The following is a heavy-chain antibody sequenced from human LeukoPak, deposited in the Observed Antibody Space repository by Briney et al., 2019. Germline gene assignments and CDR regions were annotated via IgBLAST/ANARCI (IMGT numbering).Heavy chain of an antibody. CDR2: IKSKTDGGTT. CDR1: GFTFNTYW. V-gene: IGHV3-15*01. J-gene: IGHJ6*03. Sequence: GGSLRLSCAASGFTFNTYWMHWVRQAPGKGLEWVGRIKSKTDGGTTDYAAPVKGRFTISRDDSKNTLYLQMNSLKTEDTAVYYCTTVGQLWYSDFYYYYMDVWGKGTTVTVSS. CDR3: TTVGQLWYSDFYYYYMDV. D-gene: IGHD5-18*01.